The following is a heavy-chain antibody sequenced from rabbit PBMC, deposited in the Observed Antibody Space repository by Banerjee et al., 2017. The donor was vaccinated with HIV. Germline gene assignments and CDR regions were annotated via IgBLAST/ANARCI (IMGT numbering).Heavy chain of an antibody. Sequence: QEQLVESGGGLVQPEGSLTLTCTASGFFFSSSYYMCWVRQAPGKGLEWIACIRAGSSGSTYYASWAKGRLTISKTSSTTVTLQMTSLTAADTATYFCARAGSSYSRGFNLWGPGTLVTVS. V-gene: IGHV1S45*01. CDR1: GFFFSSSYY. D-gene: IGHD8-1*01. CDR3: ARAGSSYSRGFNL. CDR2: IRAGSSGST. J-gene: IGHJ4*01.